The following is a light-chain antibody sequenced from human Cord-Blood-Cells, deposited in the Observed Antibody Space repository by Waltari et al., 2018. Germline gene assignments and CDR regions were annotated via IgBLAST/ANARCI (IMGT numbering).Light chain of an antibody. J-gene: IGLJ2*01. CDR2: DVS. Sequence: QSALTQPRPVSGSPGQSVTISCTGTSSAVGGYNYVSWYQQHPGKAPNLMIYDVSKRPSGVPDRFSGSKSGNTASLTISGLQAEDEADYYCCSYAGSYTLVFGGGTKLTVL. V-gene: IGLV2-11*01. CDR3: CSYAGSYTLV. CDR1: SSAVGGYNY.